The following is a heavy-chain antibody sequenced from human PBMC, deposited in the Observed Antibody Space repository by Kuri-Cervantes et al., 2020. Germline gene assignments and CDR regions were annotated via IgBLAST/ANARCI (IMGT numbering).Heavy chain of an antibody. V-gene: IGHV4-61*02. CDR2: IYTSGST. J-gene: IGHJ4*02. Sequence: SETLSLTCTVSGGSISSGSYYWSWIRQPAGKGLEWIGRIYTSGSTNYNPSLKSRVTISVDTSKNRFSLKLSSVTAADTAVYYCARGITMVRGRPPRFDYWGQGTLVTVSS. CDR3: ARGITMVRGRPPRFDY. D-gene: IGHD3-10*01. CDR1: GGSISSGSYY.